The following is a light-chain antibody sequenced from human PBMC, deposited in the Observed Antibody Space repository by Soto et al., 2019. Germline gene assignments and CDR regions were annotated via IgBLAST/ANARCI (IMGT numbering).Light chain of an antibody. CDR1: SSDIGSYNF. J-gene: IGLJ2*01. CDR3: TSYAGGNILV. V-gene: IGLV2-8*01. Sequence: QAVLTQPPSASGSPGQSVTISCTGTSSDIGSYNFVSWYQQHPGKAPKVMLYEVRKRPSGVPDRFSGSKSGNTASLTVSGLQADDEADYYCTSYAGGNILVFGGGTKLTVL. CDR2: EVR.